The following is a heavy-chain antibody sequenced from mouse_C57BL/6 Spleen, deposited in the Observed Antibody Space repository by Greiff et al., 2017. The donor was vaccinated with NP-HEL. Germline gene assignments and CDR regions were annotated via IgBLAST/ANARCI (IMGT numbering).Heavy chain of an antibody. J-gene: IGHJ2*01. D-gene: IGHD1-1*01. CDR2: ISDGGSYT. CDR3: ARAYYYGLYFDY. V-gene: IGHV5-4*03. CDR1: GFTFSSYA. Sequence: EVKLVESGGGLVKPGGSLKLSCAASGFTFSSYAMSWVRQTPEKRLEWVATISDGGSYTYYPDNVKGRFTISRDNAKNNLYLQMSHLKSEDTAMYYCARAYYYGLYFDYWGQGTTLTVSS.